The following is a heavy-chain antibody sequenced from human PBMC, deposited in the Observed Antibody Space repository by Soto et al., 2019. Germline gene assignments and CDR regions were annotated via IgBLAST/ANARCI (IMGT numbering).Heavy chain of an antibody. J-gene: IGHJ4*02. D-gene: IGHD5-18*01. Sequence: QVQLVESGGGVVQPGRSLRLSCAASGFTFSSYAMHWVRQAPGKGLEWVAVISYDGSNKYYADSVKGRFTISRDNSKNTLYLQMNSLRAEDTAVYYCARDEGIQLWLGLDYWGQGTVVSVSS. CDR1: GFTFSSYA. CDR2: ISYDGSNK. V-gene: IGHV3-30-3*01. CDR3: ARDEGIQLWLGLDY.